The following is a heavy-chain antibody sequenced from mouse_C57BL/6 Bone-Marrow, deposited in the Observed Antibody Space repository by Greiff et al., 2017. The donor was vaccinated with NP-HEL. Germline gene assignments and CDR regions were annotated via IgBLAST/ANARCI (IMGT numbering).Heavy chain of an antibody. J-gene: IGHJ2*01. D-gene: IGHD1-1*01. V-gene: IGHV5-6*01. CDR3: ARLRVYYGSSSDY. CDR1: GFTFSSYG. CDR2: ISSGGSYP. Sequence: EVKLQESGGDLVKPGGSLKLSCAASGFTFSSYGMSWVRQTPDKRLEWVATISSGGSYPYYPDSVKGRFTISRDNAKNTLYLQMSSLKSEDTAMYYCARLRVYYGSSSDYWGQGTTLTVSS.